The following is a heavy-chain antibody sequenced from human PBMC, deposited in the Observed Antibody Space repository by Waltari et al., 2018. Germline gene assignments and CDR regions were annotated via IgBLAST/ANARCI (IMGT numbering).Heavy chain of an antibody. Sequence: QVQLQESGPGLVKPSETLSLTCAVSGYSISSGYYWGWIRQPPGKGLGGIGSIYHSGSTYSNPSLKSRVTISVDTSKNQFSLKLSSVTAADTAVYYCARQEVLRFLEWLSAPDYWGQGTLVTVSS. CDR1: GYSISSGYY. CDR3: ARQEVLRFLEWLSAPDY. D-gene: IGHD3-3*01. CDR2: IYHSGST. V-gene: IGHV4-38-2*01. J-gene: IGHJ4*02.